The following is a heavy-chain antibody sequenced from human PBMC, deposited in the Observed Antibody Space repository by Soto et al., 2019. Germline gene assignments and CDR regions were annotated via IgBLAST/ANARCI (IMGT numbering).Heavy chain of an antibody. CDR1: GFTFSSYG. CDR3: ARARTLEGYAYDY. D-gene: IGHD2-15*01. V-gene: IGHV3-33*01. Sequence: GGSLRLSCAASGFTFSSYGMHWVRQAPGKGLEWVAVIWYDGSNKYYADSVKGRFTISRDNSKNTLYLQMNSLRAEDTAVYYCARARTLEGYAYDYWGQGTLVTVSS. J-gene: IGHJ4*02. CDR2: IWYDGSNK.